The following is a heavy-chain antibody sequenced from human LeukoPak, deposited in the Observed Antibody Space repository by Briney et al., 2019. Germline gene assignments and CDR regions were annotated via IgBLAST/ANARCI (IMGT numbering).Heavy chain of an antibody. D-gene: IGHD6-13*01. J-gene: IGHJ6*02. CDR3: ARRQQNLYYYYYGMDV. V-gene: IGHV4-34*01. CDR2: INHSGST. CDR1: GVSFSGYY. Sequence: SETLSLTCAVYGVSFSGYYWSWLRQPPGKGLEWIGEINHSGSTNYNPSLKSRVTISVDTSKNQFSLKLSSVTAADTAVYYCARRQQNLYYYYYGMDVWGQGTTVTVSS.